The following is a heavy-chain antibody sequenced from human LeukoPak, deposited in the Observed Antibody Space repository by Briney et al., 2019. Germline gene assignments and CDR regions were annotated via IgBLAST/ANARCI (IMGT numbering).Heavy chain of an antibody. CDR2: IYYSGST. CDR3: ARSRWLSDPYFDY. CDR1: GGSLSSSSYY. V-gene: IGHV4-39*07. Sequence: PSETLSLTCTVSGGSLSSSSYYWGWIRQPPGKGLEWIGSIYYSGSTYYNPSLKSRVTISVDTSKNQFSLKLSSVTAADTAVYYCARSRWLSDPYFDYWGQGTLVTVSS. J-gene: IGHJ4*02. D-gene: IGHD3-22*01.